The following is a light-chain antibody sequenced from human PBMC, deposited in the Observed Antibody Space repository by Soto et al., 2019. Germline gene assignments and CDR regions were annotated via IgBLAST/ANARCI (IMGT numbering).Light chain of an antibody. CDR1: SSDVGLYEY. J-gene: IGLJ1*01. CDR2: EVS. Sequence: QSVLTQPRSVSGSPGQSVTVSCAGTSSDVGLYEYVSWFQQHPGKAPKLLIYEVSNRPSGIPDRFSGSKSGNTASLTISGLQAEDEAEYYCSLYTTDSTYVFGTGTKVTVL. V-gene: IGLV2-18*01. CDR3: SLYTTDSTYV.